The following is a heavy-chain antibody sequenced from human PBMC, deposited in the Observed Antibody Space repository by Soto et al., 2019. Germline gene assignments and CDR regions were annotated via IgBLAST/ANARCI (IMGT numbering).Heavy chain of an antibody. J-gene: IGHJ4*02. V-gene: IGHV3-30-3*01. CDR2: ISYDGSNK. Sequence: GGSLRLSCAASGFTFSSYAMPWVRQAPGKGLEWVAVISYDGSNKYYADSVKGRFTISRDNSKNTLYLQMNSLRAEDTAVYYCAREGDIVVVPYFDYWGQGTLVTVSS. CDR3: AREGDIVVVPYFDY. CDR1: GFTFSSYA. D-gene: IGHD2-2*01.